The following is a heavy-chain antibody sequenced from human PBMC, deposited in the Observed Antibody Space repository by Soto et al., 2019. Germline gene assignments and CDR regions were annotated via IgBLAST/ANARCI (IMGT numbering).Heavy chain of an antibody. D-gene: IGHD4-17*01. Sequence: PSETLSLTCTVSGGSISSGGYYWSWIRQHPGKGLEWIGYIYYSGSTYYNPSLKSRVTISVDTSKNQFSLKLSSVTAADTAVYYCARAGYGGNIRAGLYFDYWGQGTLVTVSS. J-gene: IGHJ4*02. CDR3: ARAGYGGNIRAGLYFDY. V-gene: IGHV4-31*03. CDR2: IYYSGST. CDR1: GGSISSGGYY.